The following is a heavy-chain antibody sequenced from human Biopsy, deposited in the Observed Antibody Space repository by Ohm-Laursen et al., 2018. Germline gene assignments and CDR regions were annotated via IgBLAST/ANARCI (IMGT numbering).Heavy chain of an antibody. V-gene: IGHV4-59*11. CDR2: IFDDGAT. D-gene: IGHD3-3*01. CDR3: ARVRGSGFFAFDI. J-gene: IGHJ3*02. CDR1: GGSFTGHY. Sequence: SETLSLTCTVSGGSFTGHYWTWIRQTSGTGLAWIGHIFDDGATNYSPSPSLQGRVTLSIDTSENTFSLTLTSLTRADTGVYYRARVRGSGFFAFDIWGRGTTVSVSS.